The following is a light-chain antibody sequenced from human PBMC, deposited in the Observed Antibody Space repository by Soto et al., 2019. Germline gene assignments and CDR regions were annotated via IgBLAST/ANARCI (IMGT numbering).Light chain of an antibody. Sequence: DLQMTQSPSSLSASVGDRVTITCRTSQTISRFFSWYQQKPGKAPKLLIHTTSTLHTGVPSRFSGSGSGTEFTLTISSLQPEDFATYYCQQSSTFPLTFGGGTKVQIK. CDR2: TTS. CDR3: QQSSTFPLT. CDR1: QTISRF. J-gene: IGKJ4*01. V-gene: IGKV1-39*01.